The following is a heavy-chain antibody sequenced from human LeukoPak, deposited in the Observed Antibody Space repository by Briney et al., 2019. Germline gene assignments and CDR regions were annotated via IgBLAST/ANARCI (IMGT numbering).Heavy chain of an antibody. CDR2: ISTSGSTI. Sequence: GGSLRLSCAASGFTFSDYYMTWIRQAPGKGLEWVSYISTSGSTIYYADSVKGRFTISRDNAKNSLYLQMNSLRAEDTAVYYCAKDFPAQWLCYWGQGTLVTVSS. D-gene: IGHD6-19*01. CDR3: AKDFPAQWLCY. V-gene: IGHV3-11*01. CDR1: GFTFSDYY. J-gene: IGHJ4*02.